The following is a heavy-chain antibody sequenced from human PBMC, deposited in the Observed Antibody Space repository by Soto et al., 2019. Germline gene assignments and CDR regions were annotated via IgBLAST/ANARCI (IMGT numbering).Heavy chain of an antibody. CDR1: GFTFSSYA. V-gene: IGHV3-30*18. J-gene: IGHJ4*02. CDR2: ISYDGSKK. CDR3: AKDRLYYYYDSGSDGYYFDQ. Sequence: QVQLVESGGGVVQPGRSLGLSCVVSGFTFSSYAMHWVRQAPGKGLEWVAIISYDGSKKYFADSVKGRFTISRDNSKNTLYLQMNSLRTEDTAMYYCAKDRLYYYYDSGSDGYYFDQWGQGTQVIVSS. D-gene: IGHD3-10*01.